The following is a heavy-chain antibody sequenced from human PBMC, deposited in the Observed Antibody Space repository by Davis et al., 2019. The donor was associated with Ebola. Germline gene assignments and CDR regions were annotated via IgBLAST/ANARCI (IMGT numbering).Heavy chain of an antibody. J-gene: IGHJ4*02. CDR3: ARDDDSSGWYFLIDY. Sequence: AASVKVSCKASGYTFTSYGISWVRQAPGQGLEWMGGFDPEDGETIYAQKFQGRVTMTEDTSTDTAYMELSSLRAEDTAVYYCARDDDSSGWYFLIDYWGQGTLVTVSS. V-gene: IGHV1-24*01. CDR2: FDPEDGET. CDR1: GYTFTSYG. D-gene: IGHD6-19*01.